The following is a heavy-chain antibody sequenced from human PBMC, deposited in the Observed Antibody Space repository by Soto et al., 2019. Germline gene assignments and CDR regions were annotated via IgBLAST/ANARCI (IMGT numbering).Heavy chain of an antibody. V-gene: IGHV1-18*01. CDR2: ISAYNGNT. J-gene: IGHJ3*02. Sequence: QVQLVQSGVEVKKPGASVKVSCKASGYTFTSYGISWVRQAPGQGLEWMGWISAYNGNTNYAQKFQGRVTMTNDTSTSTAYMELSSLRSDDTAVYYCARDGEYSSGSLDAFDIGGQGTMVTVSS. CDR3: ARDGEYSSGSLDAFDI. D-gene: IGHD6-19*01. CDR1: GYTFTSYG.